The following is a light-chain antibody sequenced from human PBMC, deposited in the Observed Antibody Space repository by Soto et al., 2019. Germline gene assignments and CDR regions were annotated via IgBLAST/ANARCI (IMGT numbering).Light chain of an antibody. CDR3: QQSYNTKLYT. Sequence: DIQMTQSPSSLSASVGDRVTISCRASQSIGNYLNWYQQKPGKAPKVLIYATFSLQSGVPSRFSGSGSGTDFALTISSLQPEDFATYYCQQSYNTKLYTFGQGTRLEIK. CDR1: QSIGNY. CDR2: ATF. V-gene: IGKV1-39*01. J-gene: IGKJ2*01.